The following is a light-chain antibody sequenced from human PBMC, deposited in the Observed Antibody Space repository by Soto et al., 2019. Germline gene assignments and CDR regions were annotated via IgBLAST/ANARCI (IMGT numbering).Light chain of an antibody. V-gene: IGLV3-21*04. CDR3: QVWDSSSDPVV. Sequence: SYELTQPPSVSVAPGKTARITCGGNNIGGKSVHWYQQKPGQAPVLVIYYDSDRPSGIPERFSGSNSGNTATLTNSRVEPWDEADYYCQVWDSSSDPVVFGGGTKLTVL. CDR1: NIGGKS. CDR2: YDS. J-gene: IGLJ2*01.